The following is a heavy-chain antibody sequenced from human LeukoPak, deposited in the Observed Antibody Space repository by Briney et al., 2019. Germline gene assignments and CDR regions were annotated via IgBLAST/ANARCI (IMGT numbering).Heavy chain of an antibody. Sequence: GRSLRLSCAASGFTFDDYAMHWVRQAPGKGLEWVSGISWNSGSIGYADSVKGRFTISRDNAKNSLYLQMNSLRAEDTAVYYCARALSHYDSSGLGAWGQGTMVTVSS. V-gene: IGHV3-9*01. CDR2: ISWNSGSI. CDR3: ARALSHYDSSGLGA. CDR1: GFTFDDYA. D-gene: IGHD3-22*01. J-gene: IGHJ3*01.